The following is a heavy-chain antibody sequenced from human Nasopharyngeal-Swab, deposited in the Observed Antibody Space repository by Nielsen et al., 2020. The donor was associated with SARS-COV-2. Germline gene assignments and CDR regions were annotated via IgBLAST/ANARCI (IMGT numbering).Heavy chain of an antibody. J-gene: IGHJ4*02. Sequence: GESLKISCAASGFTFDNYEMNWVRQATGERLWRVSYLSTSGATIHYADSVRGRFTISRDNAKNSLYLQMNSLRAEDTALYYCSKVQTLYSSGWYGDNYCDYLRQGTRVTVSS. V-gene: IGHV3-48*03. CDR3: SKVQTLYSSGWYGDNYCDY. CDR1: GFTFDNYE. CDR2: LSTSGATI. D-gene: IGHD6-19*01.